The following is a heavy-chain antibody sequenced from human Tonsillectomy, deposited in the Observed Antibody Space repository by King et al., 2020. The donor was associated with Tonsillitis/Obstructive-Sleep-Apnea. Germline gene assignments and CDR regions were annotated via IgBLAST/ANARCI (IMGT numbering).Heavy chain of an antibody. J-gene: IGHJ3*02. V-gene: IGHV5-10-1*01. CDR3: ARGGIGYDFAFDI. D-gene: IGHD5-12*01. CDR1: GYSFASYW. Sequence: QLVQSGAEVKEPGESLRISCKGSGYSFASYWINWVRQMPGKGLEWMGKIDPSYSYANYSPSFQGHFTFSVDKSISPAHLQWSSLRASDNAMYYCARGGIGYDFAFDIWGQGTMVTVSS. CDR2: IDPSYSYA.